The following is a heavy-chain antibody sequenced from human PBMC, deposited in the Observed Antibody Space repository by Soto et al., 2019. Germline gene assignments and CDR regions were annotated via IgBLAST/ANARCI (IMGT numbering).Heavy chain of an antibody. V-gene: IGHV3-7*03. Sequence: PGGSLRLPCVASGFTFSNHWISWVRQAPGKGLEWVANIKEDGSEKYYMDSVKGRFTISRDNAENSVYLQMNSLRAEDTAVYYCARGHYGMDVWGQGTTVTVSS. J-gene: IGHJ6*02. CDR1: GFTFSNHW. CDR2: IKEDGSEK. CDR3: ARGHYGMDV.